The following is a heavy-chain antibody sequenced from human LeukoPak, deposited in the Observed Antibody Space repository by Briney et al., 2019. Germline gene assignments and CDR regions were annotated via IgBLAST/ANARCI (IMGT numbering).Heavy chain of an antibody. J-gene: IGHJ4*02. D-gene: IGHD3-3*01. V-gene: IGHV4-31*03. CDR3: ATNRRRITIFGVATYYFDY. CDR1: GGSISSGGYC. CDR2: IYYSGST. Sequence: PSETLSLTCTVSGGSISSGGYCWSWIRQHPGKGLEWIGYIYYSGSTYYNPSLKSRVTISVDTSKNQFSLKLSSVTAADTAVYYCATNRRRITIFGVATYYFDYWGQGTLVTVSS.